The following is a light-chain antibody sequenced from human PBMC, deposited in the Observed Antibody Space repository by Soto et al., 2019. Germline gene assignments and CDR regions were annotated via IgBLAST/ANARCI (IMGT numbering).Light chain of an antibody. CDR1: QSIGSW. Sequence: DIQMTQSPSTLSASVGDRVTITCRASQSIGSWLAWYQQKPGKAPKLLIYDASTLQGGVPSRFSGSGSGTEFTLTISNLEPEDFAVYYCQQHSHWPPWTFGQGTRVEIQ. J-gene: IGKJ1*01. CDR2: DAS. CDR3: QQHSHWPPWT. V-gene: IGKV1-5*01.